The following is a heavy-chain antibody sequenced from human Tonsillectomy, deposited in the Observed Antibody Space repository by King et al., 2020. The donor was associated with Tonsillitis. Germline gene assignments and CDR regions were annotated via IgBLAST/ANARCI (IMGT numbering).Heavy chain of an antibody. CDR3: ARVTTGAFDI. CDR1: GFTFSDYW. D-gene: IGHD4-17*01. CDR2: INSDGSSI. V-gene: IGHV3-74*01. Sequence: VQLVESGGGLVQPGGSLRLSCAGSGFTFSDYWMHWVRKAPGKGLVWVSGINSDGSSIIYADSVKGRITITRDIAKNTLYLQMNGLRAEDTAVYYCARVTTGAFDIWGQGTMVTVSS. J-gene: IGHJ3*02.